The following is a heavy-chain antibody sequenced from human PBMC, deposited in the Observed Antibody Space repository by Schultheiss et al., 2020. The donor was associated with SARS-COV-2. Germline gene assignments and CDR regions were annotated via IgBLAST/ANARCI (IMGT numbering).Heavy chain of an antibody. D-gene: IGHD6-19*01. J-gene: IGHJ6*02. CDR1: GGSFSGYY. CDR3: ARIAVAGTGYYGMDV. CDR2: IYYSGST. Sequence: SETLSLTCAVYGGSFSGYYWSWIRQPPGKGLEWIGYIYYSGSTNYNPSLKSRVTISVDTSKNQFSLRLSSVTAADTAVYYCARIAVAGTGYYGMDVWGQGTTVTVSS. V-gene: IGHV4-34*01.